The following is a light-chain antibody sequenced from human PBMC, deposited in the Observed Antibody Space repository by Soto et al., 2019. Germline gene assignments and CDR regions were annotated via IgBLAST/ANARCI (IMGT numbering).Light chain of an antibody. CDR1: QTVNNNY. CDR3: QQYGTSSLT. J-gene: IGKJ4*01. V-gene: IGKV3-20*01. CDR2: DAS. Sequence: PGERATLSYRASQTVNNNYLAWYQQKPGQTPRLLIHDASSRATGIPDRFSGSGSGTDFTLTIGRLEPEDFAVYYCQQYGTSSLTFGGGTKVEIK.